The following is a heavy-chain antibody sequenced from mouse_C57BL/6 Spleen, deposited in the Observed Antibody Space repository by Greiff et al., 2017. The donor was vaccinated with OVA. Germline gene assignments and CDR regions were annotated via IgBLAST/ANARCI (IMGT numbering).Heavy chain of an antibody. V-gene: IGHV5-12*01. J-gene: IGHJ2*01. CDR3: ARGGYYYGSSHFDY. CDR1: GFTFSDYY. CDR2: ISNGGGST. Sequence: EVQGVESGGGLVQPGGSLKLSCAASGFTFSDYYMYWVRQTPEKRLEWVAYISNGGGSTYYPDTVTGRFTIYRDNAKNTLYLQMSRLKSEDTAMYYCARGGYYYGSSHFDYWGQGTTLTVSS. D-gene: IGHD1-1*01.